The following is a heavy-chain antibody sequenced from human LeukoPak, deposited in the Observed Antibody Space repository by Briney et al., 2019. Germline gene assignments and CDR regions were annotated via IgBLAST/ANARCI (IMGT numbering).Heavy chain of an antibody. J-gene: IGHJ6*03. CDR3: ARHVLDSSGWDTYYMDV. V-gene: IGHV4-59*08. CDR1: GGSISSYY. D-gene: IGHD6-19*01. CDR2: IYYSGST. Sequence: SETLSLTCTVSGGSISSYYWSWIRQPPGKGLEWIGYIYYSGSTNYNPSLKSRVTISVDTSKNQFSLKLSSVTAADTAVYYCARHVLDSSGWDTYYMDVWGKGTTVTVSS.